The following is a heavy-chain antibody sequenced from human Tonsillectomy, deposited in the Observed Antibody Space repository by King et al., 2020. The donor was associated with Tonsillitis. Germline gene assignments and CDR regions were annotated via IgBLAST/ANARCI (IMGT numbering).Heavy chain of an antibody. CDR2: IIPIFGTA. CDR1: GGTFSSYA. V-gene: IGHV1-69*01. CDR3: ARNRGGYDILTGYYKGAGYYYGMDV. D-gene: IGHD3-9*01. J-gene: IGHJ6*02. Sequence: QLVQSGAEVKKPGSSVKVSCKASGGTFSSYAISWVRQAPGQGLEWMGGIIPIFGTANYAQKFQGRVTITADGSTSTAYMELSSLRSEDTAVYYCARNRGGYDILTGYYKGAGYYYGMDVWGQGTTVTVSS.